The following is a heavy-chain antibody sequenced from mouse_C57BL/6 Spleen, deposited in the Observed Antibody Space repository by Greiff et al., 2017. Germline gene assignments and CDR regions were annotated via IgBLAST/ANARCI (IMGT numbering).Heavy chain of an antibody. V-gene: IGHV1-18*01. CDR2: INPNNGGT. Sequence: EVQLQQSGPELVKPGASVKIPCTASGYTFTDYNMDWVKQSHGKSLEWIGDINPNNGGTFYNQKFKGKATLTVDKSSSTAYMELRSLTSEDTAVYYCARDGYYEAMDYWGQGTSVTVSS. J-gene: IGHJ4*01. CDR1: GYTFTDYN. CDR3: ARDGYYEAMDY. D-gene: IGHD2-3*01.